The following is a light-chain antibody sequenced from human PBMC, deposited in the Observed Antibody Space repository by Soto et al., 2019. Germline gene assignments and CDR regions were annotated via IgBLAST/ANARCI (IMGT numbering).Light chain of an antibody. CDR1: SGHSSYI. J-gene: IGLJ3*02. CDR2: LEGSGTY. V-gene: IGLV4-60*03. Sequence: QPVLTQSSSASASLGSSVKLTCTLSSGHSSYIIAWHQQQPGKAPRYLMKLEGSGTYNKGSGVPDRFSGSSSGAARHLTISNHQSEDEADYYCETWDINTRVFGGGTKLTVL. CDR3: ETWDINTRV.